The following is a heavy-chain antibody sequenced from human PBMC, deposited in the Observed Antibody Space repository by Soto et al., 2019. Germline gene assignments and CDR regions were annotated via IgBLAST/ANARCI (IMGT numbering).Heavy chain of an antibody. Sequence: ASVKVSCKASGYTFTSYDIYWVRQATVQGLEWMGWMNPNAGNSGYAQKFQGRVAVTSDTSINTVYMELSSLRSEDTAVYYCARGRWSTFDDWGQGAQVTVS. CDR2: MNPNAGNS. CDR1: GYTFTSYD. J-gene: IGHJ4*02. D-gene: IGHD2-15*01. V-gene: IGHV1-8*01. CDR3: ARGRWSTFDD.